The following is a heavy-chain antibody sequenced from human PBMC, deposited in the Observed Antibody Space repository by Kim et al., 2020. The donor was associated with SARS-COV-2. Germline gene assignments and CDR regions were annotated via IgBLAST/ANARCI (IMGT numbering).Heavy chain of an antibody. CDR3: AKDPVVAAYYYYYYMDV. D-gene: IGHD6-13*01. J-gene: IGHJ6*03. V-gene: IGHV3-30*02. Sequence: VKGRFTISRDNSKNTLYLQMNSLRAEDTAVYYCAKDPVVAAYYYYYYMDVWGKGTTVTVSS.